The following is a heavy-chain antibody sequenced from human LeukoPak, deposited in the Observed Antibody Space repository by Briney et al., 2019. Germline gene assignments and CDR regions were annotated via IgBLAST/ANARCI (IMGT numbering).Heavy chain of an antibody. CDR1: AYMIANYW. J-gene: IGHJ6*02. CDR2: IYPADSDT. V-gene: IGHV5-51*01. Sequence: GASLKISCNGAAYMIANYWIGWVRQLPGKGLEWMGIIYPADSDTRYSPAVQAQVNMSVDKTTSTAFLHWSSLKVSDTAIYYCARQASDSDYGSSMDDWGQGTTVTVSS. CDR3: ARQASDSDYGSSMDD. D-gene: IGHD4-17*01.